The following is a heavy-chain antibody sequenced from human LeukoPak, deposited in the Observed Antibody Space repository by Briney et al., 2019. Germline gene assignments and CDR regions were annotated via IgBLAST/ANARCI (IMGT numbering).Heavy chain of an antibody. CDR3: ARRVRLTMIVVAKGFDY. D-gene: IGHD3-22*01. V-gene: IGHV4-34*01. J-gene: IGHJ4*02. Sequence: SETLSLTCAVYGGSFSGYYWSWIRQPPGKGLEWIGEINHSGSTNHNPSLKSRVTISVDTSKNQFSLKLSSVTAADTAVYYCARRVRLTMIVVAKGFDYWGQGTLVTVSS. CDR1: GGSFSGYY. CDR2: INHSGST.